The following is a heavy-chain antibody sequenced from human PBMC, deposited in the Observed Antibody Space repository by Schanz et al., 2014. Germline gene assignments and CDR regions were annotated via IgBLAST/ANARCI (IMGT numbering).Heavy chain of an antibody. CDR2: IKLDGSEK. CDR1: GFTFSGYW. J-gene: IGHJ4*02. CDR3: AKYGTGKGVSFEY. V-gene: IGHV3-7*01. Sequence: DVQLVESGGGLVQPGGSLSLSCAASGFTFSGYWMSWVRQAPGEGLVWVANIKLDGSEKYYVDSVKGRFTISRDNAKNSLYLQMNSLTAEDTAVYYCAKYGTGKGVSFEYWGQGTLVTVSS. D-gene: IGHD1-26*01.